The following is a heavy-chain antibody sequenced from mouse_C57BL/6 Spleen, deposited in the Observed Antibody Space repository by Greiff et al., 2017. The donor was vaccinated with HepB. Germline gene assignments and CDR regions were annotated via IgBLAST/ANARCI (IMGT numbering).Heavy chain of an antibody. V-gene: IGHV5-4*03. D-gene: IGHD6-1*01. CDR1: GFTFSSYA. CDR3: ARGAEPGWFAY. J-gene: IGHJ3*01. Sequence: EVMLVESGGGLVKPGGSLKLSCAASGFTFSSYAMSWVRQTPEKRLEWVATISDGGSYTYYPDNVKGRFTISRDNAKNNLYLQMSHLKSEDTAMYYCARGAEPGWFAYWGQGTLVTVSA. CDR2: ISDGGSYT.